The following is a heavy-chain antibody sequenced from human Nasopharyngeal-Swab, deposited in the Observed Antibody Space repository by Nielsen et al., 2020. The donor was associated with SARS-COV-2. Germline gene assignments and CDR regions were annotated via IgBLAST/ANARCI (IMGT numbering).Heavy chain of an antibody. D-gene: IGHD3-3*01. CDR1: GFTFSNYA. CDR2: ISGSGGST. J-gene: IGHJ4*02. CDR3: AKDLKPRFLEWLFLDY. Sequence: GESLKISCTASGFTFSNYATSWVRQAPGKGLEWVSAISGSGGSTYYADSVQGRFTISRDNSKNTLYLQMNSLRAEDTAVYYCAKDLKPRFLEWLFLDYWGQGTLVTVSS. V-gene: IGHV3-23*01.